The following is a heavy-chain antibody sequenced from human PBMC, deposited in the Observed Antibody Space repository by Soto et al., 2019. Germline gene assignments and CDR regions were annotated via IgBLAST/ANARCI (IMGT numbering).Heavy chain of an antibody. Sequence: QVQLVQSGAEVKKPGASVKVSCKASGYTFTSYYMHWVRQAPGQGLEWMGIINPSGGSTSYAQKFTGRVTMGRDTSKRTVYVGLGSLRSEDTAVYYCGGEGGGGYWGQGTLVTVSS. CDR2: INPSGGST. D-gene: IGHD3-16*01. V-gene: IGHV1-46*01. CDR3: GGEGGGGY. CDR1: GYTFTSYY. J-gene: IGHJ4*02.